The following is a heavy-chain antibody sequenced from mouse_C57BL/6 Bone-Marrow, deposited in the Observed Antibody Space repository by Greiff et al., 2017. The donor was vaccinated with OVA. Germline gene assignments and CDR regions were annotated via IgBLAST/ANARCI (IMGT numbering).Heavy chain of an antibody. J-gene: IGHJ3*01. CDR3: TRVDGYYVLWFAY. V-gene: IGHV1-15*01. D-gene: IGHD2-3*01. CDR2: IDPETGGT. Sequence: QVHVKQSGAELVRPGASVTLSCKASGYTFTDYEMHWVKQTPVHGLEWIGAIDPETGGTAYNQKFKGKAILTADKSSSTAYMELRSLTSEDSAVYYCTRVDGYYVLWFAYWGQGTLVTVSA. CDR1: GYTFTDYE.